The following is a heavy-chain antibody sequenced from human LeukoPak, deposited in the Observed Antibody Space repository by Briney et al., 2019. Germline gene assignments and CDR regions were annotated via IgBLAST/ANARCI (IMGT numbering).Heavy chain of an antibody. CDR2: INPNSGGT. D-gene: IGHD3-10*01. CDR3: ASDLGFGEFSPRGLYYYYYMDV. V-gene: IGHV1-2*02. CDR1: GYTFTGYY. Sequence: ASVKVSCKASGYTFTGYYMHWVRQAPGQGLEWMGWINPNSGGTNYAQKFQGRVTMTRDTSISTAYMELSRLRSDDTAVYYCASDLGFGEFSPRGLYYYYYMDVWGKGTTVTVSS. J-gene: IGHJ6*03.